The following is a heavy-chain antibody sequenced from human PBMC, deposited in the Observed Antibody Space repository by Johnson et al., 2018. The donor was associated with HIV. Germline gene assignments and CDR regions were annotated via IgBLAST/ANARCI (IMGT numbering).Heavy chain of an antibody. D-gene: IGHD5-24*01. V-gene: IGHV3-53*01. J-gene: IGHJ3*02. Sequence: VQLVESGGGVVRPGGSLRLSCAASGFTVSSNYMSWVRQAPGKGLEWVSVIYSGGSTYYADSVKGRFTISRDNSKNTLYLQMNRLRAEDTAVYYCARALLSASTIGAFDIWGQGTMVTVSS. CDR1: GFTVSSNY. CDR3: ARALLSASTIGAFDI. CDR2: IYSGGST.